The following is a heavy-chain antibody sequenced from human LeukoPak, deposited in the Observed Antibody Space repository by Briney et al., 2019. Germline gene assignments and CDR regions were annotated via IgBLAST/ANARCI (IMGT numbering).Heavy chain of an antibody. J-gene: IGHJ6*03. CDR3: ARLPGITIFGVVAAPSLDYYYMDV. Sequence: SETLSLTCAVYGGSFSGYYWSWIRQPPGKGLEWIGEINHSGSTNYNPSLKSRVTITVDTSKNQFSLKLSSVTAADTAVYYCARLPGITIFGVVAAPSLDYYYMDVWGKGTTVTVSS. CDR1: GGSFSGYY. D-gene: IGHD3-3*01. V-gene: IGHV4-34*01. CDR2: INHSGST.